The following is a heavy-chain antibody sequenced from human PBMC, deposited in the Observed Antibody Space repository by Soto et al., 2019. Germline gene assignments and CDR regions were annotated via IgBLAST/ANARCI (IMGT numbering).Heavy chain of an antibody. CDR2: IYYSGST. V-gene: IGHV4-59*08. CDR1: GGSISSYY. J-gene: IGHJ6*03. Sequence: QVQLQESGPGLVKPSETLSLTCTVSGGSISSYYWSWIRQRPGKGLEWIGYIYYSGSTNYNPSLKSRVIISVDTSKNQFSLKLSSVTAADTAVYYCARSTVTARYYYYYMDVWGKGTTVTVSS. CDR3: ARSTVTARYYYYYMDV. D-gene: IGHD4-4*01.